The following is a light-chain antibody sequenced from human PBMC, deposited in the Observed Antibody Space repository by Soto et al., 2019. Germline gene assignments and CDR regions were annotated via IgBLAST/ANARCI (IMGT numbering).Light chain of an antibody. CDR3: QSYDSRVVV. Sequence: QSVLTQPPSVSGAPGQRVTISCTGSSSNIGANYDVHWYQQLPGTAPKLLIYGDTNRPSGVPDRFSGSKSGTSASLAITGLQAEDEADYYCQSYDSRVVVFGGGTQLTVL. CDR2: GDT. CDR1: SSNIGANYD. V-gene: IGLV1-40*01. J-gene: IGLJ2*01.